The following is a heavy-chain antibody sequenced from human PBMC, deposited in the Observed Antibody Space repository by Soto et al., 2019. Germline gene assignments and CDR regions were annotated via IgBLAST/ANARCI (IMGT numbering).Heavy chain of an antibody. D-gene: IGHD6-13*01. V-gene: IGHV3-23*01. CDR3: AKDSSWDDYYYYYGMDV. CDR1: GFTFSSYA. J-gene: IGHJ6*02. CDR2: ISGSGGST. Sequence: PGGSLRLSCAASGFTFSSYAMSWVRQAPGKGLEWVSAISGSGGSTYYADSVKGRFTISRDNSKNTLYLQMNSLRAEDTAVYYCAKDSSWDDYYYYYGMDVWGQGTTVTVSS.